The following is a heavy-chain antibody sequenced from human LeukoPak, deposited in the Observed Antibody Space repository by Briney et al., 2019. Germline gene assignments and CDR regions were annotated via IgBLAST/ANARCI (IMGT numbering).Heavy chain of an antibody. CDR1: GGSFSGYY. J-gene: IGHJ6*03. D-gene: IGHD3-10*01. Sequence: SETLSLTCAVYGGSFSGYYWSWIRQPPGKGLEWIGEINHSGSTNYNPSLKSRVTISVDTSKNQFSLKLSSVTAADTAVYYCARIYYGSGSYWPNYYYYYYMDVWGKGTTVTISS. V-gene: IGHV4-34*01. CDR2: INHSGST. CDR3: ARIYYGSGSYWPNYYYYYYMDV.